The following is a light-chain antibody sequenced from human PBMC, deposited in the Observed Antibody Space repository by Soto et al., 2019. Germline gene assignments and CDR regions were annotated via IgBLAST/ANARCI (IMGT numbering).Light chain of an antibody. CDR1: QSISSR. J-gene: IGKJ1*01. V-gene: IGKV1-5*03. CDR2: KAS. CDR3: QQYNSYWT. Sequence: DIQMTQSPSTLSASVGDRVTITCRASQSISSRLAWYQQKPGKAPKLLIYKASSLESGVPSRFSGSVSGTEFTLTISSLQPDDSATYYCQQYNSYWTFGQGTKVDIK.